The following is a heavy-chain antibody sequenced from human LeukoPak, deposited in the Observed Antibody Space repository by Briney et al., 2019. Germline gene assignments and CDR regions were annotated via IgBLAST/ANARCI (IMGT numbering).Heavy chain of an antibody. CDR3: ARDLRPYYYDSSGYYYSFEPPGY. D-gene: IGHD3-22*01. CDR1: GFTFSNYW. CDR2: INTDGSST. V-gene: IGHV3-74*01. Sequence: GSLRLSCTASGFTFSNYWMHWVRQAPGKGPVWVSRINTDGSSTSYADSVKGRFTISRDDAKNTLYLQMNGLRVEDTAVYYCARDLRPYYYDSSGYYYSFEPPGYWGQGTLVTVSS. J-gene: IGHJ4*02.